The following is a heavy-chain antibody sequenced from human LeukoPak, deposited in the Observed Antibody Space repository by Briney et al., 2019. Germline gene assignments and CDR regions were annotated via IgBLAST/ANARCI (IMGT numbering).Heavy chain of an antibody. CDR3: ARDRDTMSPYYFDY. V-gene: IGHV3-48*04. CDR1: GFTFSSYS. D-gene: IGHD3-10*02. J-gene: IGHJ4*02. Sequence: GGSLRLSCAASGFTFSSYSMNWVRQAPGKGLEWVSYISSSSSTIYYADSVKGRFTISRDNAKNSLYPQMNSLRAEDTAVYYCARDRDTMSPYYFDYWGQGTLVTVSS. CDR2: ISSSSSTI.